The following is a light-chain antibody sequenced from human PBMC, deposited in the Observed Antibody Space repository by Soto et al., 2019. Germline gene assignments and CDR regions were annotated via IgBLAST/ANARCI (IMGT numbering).Light chain of an antibody. V-gene: IGKV4-1*01. CDR2: WAS. Sequence: DIVMTQSPDSLAVSLGGRATISCKSSQSVLYSSNNRNYLAWYQQKPGQSPQLLIYWASTRVSGVPDRFSGSGSGTDFTLTVSSLQAEDVAVYYCQQYYSTPLTFGGGTKVEIK. CDR3: QQYYSTPLT. J-gene: IGKJ4*01. CDR1: QSVLYSSNNRNY.